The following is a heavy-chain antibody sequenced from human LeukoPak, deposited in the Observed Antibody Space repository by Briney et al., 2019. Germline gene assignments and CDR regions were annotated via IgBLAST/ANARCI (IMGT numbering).Heavy chain of an antibody. V-gene: IGHV3-30*18. Sequence: GGSLRLSCAASGFTFSSYGMHWVRQAPGKGLEWVAVISYDGSNKYYADSVKGRFTISRDNSKNTLFLRMNSLRAEDTAVYYCAKDGAAAGTGFDYWGQGTLVTASS. CDR1: GFTFSSYG. CDR3: AKDGAAAGTGFDY. D-gene: IGHD6-13*01. CDR2: ISYDGSNK. J-gene: IGHJ4*02.